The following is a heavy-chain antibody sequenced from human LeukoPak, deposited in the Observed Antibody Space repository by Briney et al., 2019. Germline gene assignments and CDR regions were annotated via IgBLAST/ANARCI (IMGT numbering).Heavy chain of an antibody. CDR3: ARDGRDGYNYRVPFDY. CDR1: GGTFSSYA. CDR2: IIPIFGTA. D-gene: IGHD5-24*01. Sequence: GASVKVSCKASGGTFSSYAISWVRQAPGQGLEWMGGIIPIFGTAIYAQKFQGRVTIPADESTSTAYMELSSLRSEDTAVYYCARDGRDGYNYRVPFDYWGQGTLVTVSS. V-gene: IGHV1-69*13. J-gene: IGHJ4*02.